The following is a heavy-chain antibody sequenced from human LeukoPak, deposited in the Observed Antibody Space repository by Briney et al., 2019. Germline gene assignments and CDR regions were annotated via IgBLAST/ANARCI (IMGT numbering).Heavy chain of an antibody. CDR2: INSDGSST. Sequence: GGALRLSCAASGFTFSSHWMHWVRQAPGKGLVWVSRINSDGSSTSYADSAKGRFTISRDNAKSTVYLQMNSLRDEDTAVYYCARGPPYGSGSYYPGDYWGQGTLVTVSS. CDR1: GFTFSSHW. CDR3: ARGPPYGSGSYYPGDY. D-gene: IGHD3-10*01. J-gene: IGHJ4*02. V-gene: IGHV3-74*01.